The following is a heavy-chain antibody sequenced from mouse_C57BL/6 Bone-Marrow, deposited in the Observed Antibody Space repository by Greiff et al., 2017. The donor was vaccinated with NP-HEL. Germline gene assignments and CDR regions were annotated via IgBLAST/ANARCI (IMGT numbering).Heavy chain of an antibody. Sequence: QVQLQQPGAELVKPGASVKLSCKASGYTFTSYWMQWVKQRPGQGLEWIGEIDPSDSYTNYNQKFKGKATLTVDTSSSTAYMQLSSLTSEDPAVYYCARPGGYWYFDVWGTGTTVTVSS. J-gene: IGHJ1*03. CDR3: ARPGGYWYFDV. CDR1: GYTFTSYW. CDR2: IDPSDSYT. V-gene: IGHV1-50*01.